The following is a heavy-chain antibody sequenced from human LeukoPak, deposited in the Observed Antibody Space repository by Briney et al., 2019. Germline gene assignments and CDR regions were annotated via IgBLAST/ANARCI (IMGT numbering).Heavy chain of an antibody. J-gene: IGHJ5*02. D-gene: IGHD1-26*01. CDR1: GYTFTSYD. CDR3: ARVKRIVGANWFDP. CDR2: MNPNSGNT. Sequence: GASVKVSCKASGYTFTSYDINWVRQATGQGLEWMGWMNPNSGNTGYAQKFQGRVTITRNTSISTAYMELSSLRSEDTAVYYCARVKRIVGANWFDPWGQGTLVTVSS. V-gene: IGHV1-8*03.